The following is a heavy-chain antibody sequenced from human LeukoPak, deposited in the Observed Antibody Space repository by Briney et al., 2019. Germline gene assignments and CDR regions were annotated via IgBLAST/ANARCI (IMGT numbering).Heavy chain of an antibody. V-gene: IGHV4-59*01. CDR1: GGSLSSYY. CDR2: IYYSRST. CDR3: AKRRIAVAGTVFDY. J-gene: IGHJ4*02. D-gene: IGHD6-19*01. Sequence: KPSETLSLTCTVSGGSLSSYYWSWLRRPPRKGLEWVGYIYYSRSTNYNPSLKSPVTISVDTSKNQFSPKLSSVTAAYTALYYFAKRRIAVAGTVFDYWGKGTLVTVSS.